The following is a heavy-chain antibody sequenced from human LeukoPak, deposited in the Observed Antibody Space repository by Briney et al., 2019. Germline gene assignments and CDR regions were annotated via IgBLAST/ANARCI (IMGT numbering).Heavy chain of an antibody. Sequence: SETLSLTCTVSGGSNTSGGYYWSWIRQHPGKGLEWIGNLHYSGNTYYNPSLKSRATISVDTSKNQFSLKLSSVTAADTAVYYCAREDGTTNNWFDPWGQGTLVTVSS. D-gene: IGHD1-1*01. CDR2: LHYSGNT. CDR3: AREDGTTNNWFDP. V-gene: IGHV4-31*03. CDR1: GGSNTSGGYY. J-gene: IGHJ5*02.